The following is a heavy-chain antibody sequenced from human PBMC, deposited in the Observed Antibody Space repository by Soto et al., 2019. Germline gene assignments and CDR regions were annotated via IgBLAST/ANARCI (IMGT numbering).Heavy chain of an antibody. D-gene: IGHD4-17*01. V-gene: IGHV4-59*01. CDR3: ARDSVSVTRSYYYYGMDV. CDR2: IYYSGST. J-gene: IGHJ6*02. CDR1: GGSISSYY. Sequence: RSLTCTVSGGSISSYYWSWIRQPPGKGLEWIGYIYYSGSTNYNPSLKSRVTISVDTSKNQFSLKLSSVTAADTAVYYCARDSVSVTRSYYYYGMDVWGQGTTVTVSS.